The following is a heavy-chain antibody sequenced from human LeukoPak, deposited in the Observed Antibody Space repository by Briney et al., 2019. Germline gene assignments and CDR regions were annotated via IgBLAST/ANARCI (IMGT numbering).Heavy chain of an antibody. V-gene: IGHV4-4*07. Sequence: SETLSLTRTVSGGSISGYFWSWIRQPAGKGLEWIGRIYSSGSNNYNPSLKSRVTMSLDTSKNHLSLNLSSVTAADTAVYYCAREPTSGREPTSGRPLDYWGQGTLVTVSS. CDR2: IYSSGSN. J-gene: IGHJ4*02. CDR3: AREPTSGREPTSGRPLDY. CDR1: GGSISGYF. D-gene: IGHD5-12*01.